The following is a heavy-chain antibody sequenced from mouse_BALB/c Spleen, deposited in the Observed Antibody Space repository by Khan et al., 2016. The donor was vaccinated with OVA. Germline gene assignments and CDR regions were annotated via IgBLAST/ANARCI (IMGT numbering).Heavy chain of an antibody. CDR3: TEGGGGNRFAY. CDR1: GYTFTDFT. CDR2: ISTYYGHA. V-gene: IGHV1S137*01. J-gene: IGHJ3*01. Sequence: QVQLKQSGAELVRPGVSVKISCKGSGYTFTDFTMHWVRQSHAMSLEWIGVISTYYGHATYNQKFKDKATMTVNKSSSTAYMEIARLTSEDSASYYCTEGGGGNRFAYWGQGTLVTVSA.